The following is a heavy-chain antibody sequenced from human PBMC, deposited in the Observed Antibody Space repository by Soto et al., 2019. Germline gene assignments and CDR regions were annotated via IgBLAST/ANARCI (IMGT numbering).Heavy chain of an antibody. J-gene: IGHJ4*02. V-gene: IGHV3-15*07. CDR3: TWGYFDY. Sequence: EVQLVESGGGLVKSGVSLRLSCAAYGFTFSNAWMNLVRKAPGKGLEWVGRIKSKTDGGTTDYAAPVKGRFTISRDDSKNTLYLQMNSLKTEAATVYYCTWGYFDYCGQGTLVTVSS. CDR1: GFTFSNAW. CDR2: IKSKTDGGTT. D-gene: IGHD3-16*01.